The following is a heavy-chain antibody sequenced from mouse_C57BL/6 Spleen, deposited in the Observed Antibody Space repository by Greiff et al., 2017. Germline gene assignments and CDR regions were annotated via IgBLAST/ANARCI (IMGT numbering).Heavy chain of an antibody. J-gene: IGHJ3*01. D-gene: IGHD2-5*01. CDR3: ARSRDSNPWFAY. V-gene: IGHV1-64*01. Sequence: QVQLQQPGAELVKPGASVKLSCKASGYTFTSYWMHWVKQRPGQGLEWIGMIHPNSGSTNYNEKFKSKATMTVDKSSSTAYMQLSSLTSEDSAVYYGARSRDSNPWFAYWGQGTLVTVSA. CDR1: GYTFTSYW. CDR2: IHPNSGST.